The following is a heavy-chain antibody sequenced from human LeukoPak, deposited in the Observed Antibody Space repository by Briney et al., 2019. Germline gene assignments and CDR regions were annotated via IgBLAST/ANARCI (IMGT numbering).Heavy chain of an antibody. CDR1: GFTFGDHA. CDR3: TRGPIQLWPYSGMDV. V-gene: IGHV3-49*04. CDR2: IRSKAYGGTT. Sequence: GGSLSLSCTASGFTFGDHAMSWVRQAPGKGLEWVGFIRSKAYGGTTEYAASVKGRFTISREDSISIAYLQMNSLKTEDTAVYYCTRGPIQLWPYSGMDVWGQGTTVIVSS. J-gene: IGHJ6*02. D-gene: IGHD5-18*01.